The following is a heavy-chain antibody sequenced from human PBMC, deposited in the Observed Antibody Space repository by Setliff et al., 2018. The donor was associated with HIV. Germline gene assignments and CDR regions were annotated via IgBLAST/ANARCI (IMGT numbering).Heavy chain of an antibody. V-gene: IGHV4-39*01. CDR2: IYYRGNT. CDR1: GGSIRSSSYY. J-gene: IGHJ1*01. D-gene: IGHD2-21*02. CDR3: ARHYGAVKSVVTVVAKYFPH. Sequence: KPSETLSLTCNVSGGSIRSSSYYWGWIRQPPGKGLEWIGSIYYRGNTYYNPSLKSRVTISVDTSKNQFSLKLTSVTAADTAVYYCARHYGAVKSVVTVVAKYFPHWGQGTLVTVS.